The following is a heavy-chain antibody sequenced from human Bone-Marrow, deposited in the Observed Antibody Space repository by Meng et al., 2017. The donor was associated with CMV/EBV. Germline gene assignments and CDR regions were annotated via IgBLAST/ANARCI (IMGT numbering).Heavy chain of an antibody. Sequence: GESLKISCVVSRFTFRNYWMHWVRQVPGKGLVWVSRINNDGSNRDYVDSVKGRFTISRDNAKNTLYLQMNSLRTDDTAVYFCARAPPYTNSPPDYWGQGTRVTGSS. V-gene: IGHV3-74*01. CDR1: RFTFRNYW. CDR3: ARAPPYTNSPPDY. J-gene: IGHJ4*02. CDR2: INNDGSNR. D-gene: IGHD2-8*01.